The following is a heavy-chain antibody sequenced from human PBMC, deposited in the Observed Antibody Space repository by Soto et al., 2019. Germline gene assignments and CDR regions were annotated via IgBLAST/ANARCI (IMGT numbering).Heavy chain of an antibody. J-gene: IGHJ5*02. D-gene: IGHD4-4*01. V-gene: IGHV4-34*01. Sequence: PSETLSLTCAVYGGSFSGYYWTWIRQPPGTGLEWIGEINHSGSTNYNPSLKSRVSMSLDTSKNQFSLKMISVTAADTAVYYCARADDYKSSWFDPWGQRTLVTVSS. CDR1: GGSFSGYY. CDR2: INHSGST. CDR3: ARADDYKSSWFDP.